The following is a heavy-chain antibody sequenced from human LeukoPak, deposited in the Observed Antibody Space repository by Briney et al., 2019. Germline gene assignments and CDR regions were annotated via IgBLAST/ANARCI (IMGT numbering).Heavy chain of an antibody. V-gene: IGHV3-23*03. J-gene: IGHJ4*02. CDR1: GFTFPSYA. D-gene: IGHD4/OR15-4a*01. CDR2: IYPGGST. CDR3: TRATLNDYVTN. Sequence: GGSLRLSCVASGFTFPSYAMNWVRQAPGKGLEWVSMIYPGGSTFYAGSVKGRFTISRDNSKNTLYLQMDSLRAEDTAVYYCTRATLNDYVTNWGQGSLVTVSS.